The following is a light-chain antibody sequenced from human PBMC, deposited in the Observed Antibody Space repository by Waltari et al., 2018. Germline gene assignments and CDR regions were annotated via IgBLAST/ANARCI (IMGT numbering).Light chain of an antibody. J-gene: IGLJ3*02. V-gene: IGLV2-23*02. CDR2: AVN. CDR3: CSYRGGHSWV. CDR1: SNDIGSYNR. Sequence: QSALTLPASVSGSPGQSISISCTGTSNDIGSYNRVSWYQHHPGKAPNLLIYAVNKRPSGVSGSFSGSKSGNTASLTISGLQAEDEGDYYCCSYRGGHSWVFGGGAKLTVL.